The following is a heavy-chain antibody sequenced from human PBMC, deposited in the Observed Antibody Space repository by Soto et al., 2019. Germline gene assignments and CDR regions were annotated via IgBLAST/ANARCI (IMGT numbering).Heavy chain of an antibody. V-gene: IGHV3-33*01. CDR2: IWYDGSYR. CDR3: ARISGSGHLGWFDP. J-gene: IGHJ5*02. CDR1: GFTFNSYG. D-gene: IGHD3-10*01. Sequence: PGGSLRLSCTSSGFTFNSYGMFWARQAPGKGLEWVAGIWYDGSYRYYVGSVKGRFTVSRDNSKNTVYLEMNSLRAEDTAFYYCARISGSGHLGWFDPWGQGTLVTVSS.